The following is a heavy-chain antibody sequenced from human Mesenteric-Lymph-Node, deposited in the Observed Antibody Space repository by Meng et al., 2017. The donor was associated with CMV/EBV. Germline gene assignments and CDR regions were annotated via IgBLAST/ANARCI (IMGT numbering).Heavy chain of an antibody. CDR1: EYPLTELS. D-gene: IGHD1-7*01. V-gene: IGHV1-24*01. Sequence: ASVKVSCKVLEYPLTELSVHWVRQAPGEGLEWLGGLDEEDLEPMYAQRFQGRVTMTADTSTDTTYMELSGLRLEDTAVYYCASSRAGTTRFDYWGQGTLVTVSS. CDR3: ASSRAGTTRFDY. J-gene: IGHJ4*02. CDR2: LDEEDLEP.